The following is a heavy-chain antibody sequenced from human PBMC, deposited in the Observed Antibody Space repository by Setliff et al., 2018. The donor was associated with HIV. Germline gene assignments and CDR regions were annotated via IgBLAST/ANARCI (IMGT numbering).Heavy chain of an antibody. CDR3: ARGVLYGLSEY. J-gene: IGHJ4*02. CDR2: LIHVLGEP. CDR1: GHTPRHYG. V-gene: IGHV1-69*11. Sequence: SVKVSCKASGHTPRHYGINWIRQAPGQGLEWVGSLIHVLGEPHYAPRFQGRVTITADDSTNTAYLELSNLRFDDTATYYCARGVLYGLSEYWGTGSLVTVSS. D-gene: IGHD3-10*01.